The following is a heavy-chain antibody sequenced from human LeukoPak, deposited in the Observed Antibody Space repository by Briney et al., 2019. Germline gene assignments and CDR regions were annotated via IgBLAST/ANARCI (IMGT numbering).Heavy chain of an antibody. Sequence: GGSMRLSCAASGFTFDDYGMSWVRQAPGKGLEWVSGINWNGGSTGYADSVKGRFTISRDNAKNSLYLQMNSLRAEDTALYYCARRRVTLVRGVDITSYYFDYWGQGTLVTVSS. CDR3: ARRRVTLVRGVDITSYYFDY. D-gene: IGHD3-10*01. CDR1: GFTFDDYG. V-gene: IGHV3-20*04. CDR2: INWNGGST. J-gene: IGHJ4*02.